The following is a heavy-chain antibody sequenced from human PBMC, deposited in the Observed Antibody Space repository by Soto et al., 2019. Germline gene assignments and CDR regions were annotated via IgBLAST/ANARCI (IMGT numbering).Heavy chain of an antibody. J-gene: IGHJ4*02. CDR3: ASGKAARHPYFDY. CDR1: GFTFSSYS. Sequence: EVQLVESGGGLVKPGGSLRLSCEASGFTFSSYSMNWVRQAPGMGLEWVSSISSSSSYIYYADSVKGRFTISRDNAKNSLYLQMNSLRAEDTAVYYCASGKAARHPYFDYWGQGTLVTVSS. V-gene: IGHV3-21*01. CDR2: ISSSSSYI. D-gene: IGHD6-6*01.